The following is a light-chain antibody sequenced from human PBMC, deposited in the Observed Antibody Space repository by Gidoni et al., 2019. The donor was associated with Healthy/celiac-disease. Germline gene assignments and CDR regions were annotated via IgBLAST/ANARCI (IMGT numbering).Light chain of an antibody. CDR3: QQYNSYPPT. CDR2: TAS. J-gene: IGKJ1*01. V-gene: IGKV1-5*03. CDR1: QSIRSW. Sequence: DIQMTQAPSTLSASVGDRVTITCRASQSIRSWLAWYQQKPGKAPKLLIYTASSLESGVPSRFSGSGSGTEFTLTISSLQSDDFATYYCQQYNSYPPTFXQXTQVEIK.